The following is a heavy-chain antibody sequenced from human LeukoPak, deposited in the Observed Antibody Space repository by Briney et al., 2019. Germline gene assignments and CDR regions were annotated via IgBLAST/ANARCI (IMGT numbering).Heavy chain of an antibody. CDR3: VGGYYDSSGYPNY. V-gene: IGHV1-8*01. Sequence: ASVKVSCKASGYTFTSYDINWVRQATGQGLEWMGWMNPNSGNTGYAQKFQGRVTMTRNTSISTAYMELSGLRSEDTAVYYCVGGYYDSSGYPNYWGQGTLVTVSS. CDR1: GYTFTSYD. CDR2: MNPNSGNT. D-gene: IGHD3-22*01. J-gene: IGHJ4*02.